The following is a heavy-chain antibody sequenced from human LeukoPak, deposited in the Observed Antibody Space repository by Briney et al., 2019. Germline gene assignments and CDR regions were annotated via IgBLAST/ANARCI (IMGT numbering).Heavy chain of an antibody. Sequence: GGSLRLSCAASGFTFSSYGMSWVRQAPGKGLEWVSAISGSGGSTYYADSVKGRFTISRDNSKNTLYLQMKTLRAEDTAVYYCAKDSMARLRFLFDFWGQGTLVTVSS. CDR3: AKDSMARLRFLFDF. CDR1: GFTFSSYG. J-gene: IGHJ4*02. D-gene: IGHD5-12*01. V-gene: IGHV3-23*01. CDR2: ISGSGGST.